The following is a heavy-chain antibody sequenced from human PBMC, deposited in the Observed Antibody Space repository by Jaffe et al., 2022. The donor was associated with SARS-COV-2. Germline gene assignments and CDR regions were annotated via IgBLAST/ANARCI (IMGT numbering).Heavy chain of an antibody. Sequence: QVQLVESGGGVVQPGRSLRLSCAASGFTFSSYGMHWVRQAPGKGLEWVAVIWYDGSNKYYADSVKGRFTISRDNSKNTLYLQMNSLRAEDTAVYYCARGYSKSGDYYYGMDVWGQGTTVTVSS. D-gene: IGHD4-4*01. V-gene: IGHV3-33*01. J-gene: IGHJ6*02. CDR1: GFTFSSYG. CDR3: ARGYSKSGDYYYGMDV. CDR2: IWYDGSNK.